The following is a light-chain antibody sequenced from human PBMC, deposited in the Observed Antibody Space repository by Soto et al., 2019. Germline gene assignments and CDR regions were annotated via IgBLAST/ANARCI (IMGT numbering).Light chain of an antibody. Sequence: IIMTQSPDTMSVSPGEGVTLSCRASQSVSSNLAWYQQKPGQAPSLLIYGASTRATGIPARFSGSGSGTEFTLTISSLQSEDFAVYYCQQYNNWPPLTFGGGTKVDIK. CDR3: QQYNNWPPLT. CDR1: QSVSSN. CDR2: GAS. J-gene: IGKJ4*01. V-gene: IGKV3-15*01.